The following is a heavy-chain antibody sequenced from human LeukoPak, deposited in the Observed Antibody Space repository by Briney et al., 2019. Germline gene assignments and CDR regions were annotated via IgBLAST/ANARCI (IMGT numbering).Heavy chain of an antibody. CDR2: IYTSGST. V-gene: IGHV4-4*07. CDR1: GGSISSCY. CDR3: ARDLGSGVYYYYYYMDV. D-gene: IGHD3-10*01. J-gene: IGHJ6*03. Sequence: SETLSLTCTVSGGSISSCYWSWIRQPAGKGLEWIGRIYTSGSTNYNPSLKSRVTMSVDTSKNQFSLKLSSVTAADTAVYYCARDLGSGVYYYYYYMDVWGKGTTVTVSS.